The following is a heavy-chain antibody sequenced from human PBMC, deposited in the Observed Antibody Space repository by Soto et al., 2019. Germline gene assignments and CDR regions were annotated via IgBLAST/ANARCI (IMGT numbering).Heavy chain of an antibody. V-gene: IGHV3-30-3*01. J-gene: IGHJ6*02. D-gene: IGHD6-13*01. CDR3: ARALNPPPARGTRLIAARPEDYGMDV. Sequence: GGSLRLSCAASGFTFSSYAMHWVRQAPGKGLEWVAVISYDGSNKYYADSVKGRFTISRDNSKNTLYLQMNSLRAEDTAVYYCARALNPPPARGTRLIAARPEDYGMDVWGQGTTVTVSS. CDR2: ISYDGSNK. CDR1: GFTFSSYA.